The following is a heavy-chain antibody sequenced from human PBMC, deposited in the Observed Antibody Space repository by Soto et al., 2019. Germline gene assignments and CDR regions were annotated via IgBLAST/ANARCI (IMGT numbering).Heavy chain of an antibody. CDR2: IIPIFGTA. J-gene: IGHJ4*02. CDR3: ASRGRGYDQYYFDY. D-gene: IGHD5-12*01. CDR1: GGTFRSYA. Sequence: GASVKVSCKAPGGTFRSYAISWVQQAPGQGLEWMGGIIPIFGTANYAQKFQGRVTITADESTSTAYMELSSLRSEDTAVYYCASRGRGYDQYYFDYWGQRPLVTVSP. V-gene: IGHV1-69*13.